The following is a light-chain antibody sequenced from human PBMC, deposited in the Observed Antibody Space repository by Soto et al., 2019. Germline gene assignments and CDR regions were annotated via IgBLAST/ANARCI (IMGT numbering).Light chain of an antibody. Sequence: DIQMTQPPSSLSASVGDRVTITCRASQSISSYLNWYQQKPGKAPKLLIYAASSLQSGVPSRFSGSRSGTDFTLTISRLQPEDFATYYCQHSYSTPMYTFGQGTKLEIK. V-gene: IGKV1-39*01. CDR1: QSISSY. CDR2: AAS. CDR3: QHSYSTPMYT. J-gene: IGKJ2*01.